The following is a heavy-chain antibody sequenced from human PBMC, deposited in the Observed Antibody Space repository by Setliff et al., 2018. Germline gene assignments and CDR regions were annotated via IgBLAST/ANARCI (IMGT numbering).Heavy chain of an antibody. D-gene: IGHD3-3*01. Sequence: ASVKVSCKVSGYTFTVYTMNWVRQAPGKGLEWMGGFDPEDGETIYAQKFQGWVTMTRNTSISTAYMDLSSLRFEDTAVYYCARAQSWSGGPYYFDNWGQGTLVTVSS. CDR2: FDPEDGET. CDR1: GYTFTVYT. J-gene: IGHJ4*02. V-gene: IGHV1-24*01. CDR3: ARAQSWSGGPYYFDN.